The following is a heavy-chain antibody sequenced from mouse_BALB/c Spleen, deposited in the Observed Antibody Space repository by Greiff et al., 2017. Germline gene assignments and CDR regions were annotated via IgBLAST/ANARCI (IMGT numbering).Heavy chain of an antibody. Sequence: EVQRVESGGGLVKPGGSLKLSCAASGFTFSSYAMSWVRQTPEKRLEWVASISSGGSTYYPDSVKGRFTISRDNARNILYLQMSSLRSEDTAMYYCARWYGSHYFDYWGQGTTLTVSS. CDR3: ARWYGSHYFDY. J-gene: IGHJ2*01. CDR2: ISSGGST. D-gene: IGHD1-1*01. V-gene: IGHV5-6-5*01. CDR1: GFTFSSYA.